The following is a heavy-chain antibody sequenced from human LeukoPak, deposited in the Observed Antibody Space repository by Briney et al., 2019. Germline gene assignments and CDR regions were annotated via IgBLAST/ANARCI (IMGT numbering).Heavy chain of an antibody. V-gene: IGHV3-7*01. CDR1: GFTFSSYW. CDR2: IKVDGREK. CDR3: ARDSRGGFDC. D-gene: IGHD3-10*01. J-gene: IGHJ4*02. Sequence: PGGPLRLSCAASGFTFSSYWMSWVRQAPGRGLEWVAKIKVDGREKDYLDSVKGRFTISRDNAKNSLYLQMDSLRAEDTAMYYCARDSRGGFDCWGQGTLVTVSS.